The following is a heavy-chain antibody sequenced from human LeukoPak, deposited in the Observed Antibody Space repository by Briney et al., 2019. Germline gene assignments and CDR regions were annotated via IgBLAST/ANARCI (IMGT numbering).Heavy chain of an antibody. CDR1: GGTFSSYA. J-gene: IGHJ1*01. D-gene: IGHD2-2*02. CDR3: AAGYCSSTSCYTGLYYFQH. CDR2: IIPILGIA. V-gene: IGHV1-69*04. Sequence: SVKVSCKASGGTFSSYAISWVRPAPGQGLAWMGRIIPILGIANYAQKFQGRVTITADKSTSTAYMELSSLRSEDTAVYYCAAGYCSSTSCYTGLYYFQHWGQGTLVTVSS.